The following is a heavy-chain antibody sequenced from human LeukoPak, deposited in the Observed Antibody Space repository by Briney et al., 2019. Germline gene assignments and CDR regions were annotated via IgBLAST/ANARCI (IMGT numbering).Heavy chain of an antibody. CDR3: ARDKRVGATLFDY. CDR2: IKQDGSEK. Sequence: GGSLRLSCAASGFIFSSYGMHWVRQAPGKGLEWVANIKQDGSEKYYVDSVKGRFTISRDNAKNSLYLQMNSLRAEDTAVYYCARDKRVGATLFDYWGQGTLVTVSS. CDR1: GFIFSSYG. D-gene: IGHD1-26*01. J-gene: IGHJ4*02. V-gene: IGHV3-7*01.